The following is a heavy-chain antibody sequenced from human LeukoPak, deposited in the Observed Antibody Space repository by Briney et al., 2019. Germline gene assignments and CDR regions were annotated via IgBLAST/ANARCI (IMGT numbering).Heavy chain of an antibody. V-gene: IGHV3-30*03. CDR3: ARDPYSGSYGADYYYYMDV. Sequence: GGSLRLSCAASGFTFSTYGMHWVRQAPGKGLEWVAVISYDGSNQYYADSVKGRFTISRDNSKNTLYLQMNSLRVEDTAVYYCARDPYSGSYGADYYYYMDVWGKGTTVTISS. CDR1: GFTFSTYG. J-gene: IGHJ6*03. CDR2: ISYDGSNQ. D-gene: IGHD1-26*01.